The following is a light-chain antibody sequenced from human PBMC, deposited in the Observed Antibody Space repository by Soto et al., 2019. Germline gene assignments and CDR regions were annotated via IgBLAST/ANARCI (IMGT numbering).Light chain of an antibody. V-gene: IGKV3-15*01. J-gene: IGKJ5*01. CDR2: GAS. Sequence: IVMTQSPATLSVSPGERATLSCRASQSVSSNLAWYQQKPGQAPRLLIYGASTRATGNPARFSGSGSGTEFTLTISSLQSEDSAVYYCQQYNNWPPVFGQGTRLEIK. CDR3: QQYNNWPPV. CDR1: QSVSSN.